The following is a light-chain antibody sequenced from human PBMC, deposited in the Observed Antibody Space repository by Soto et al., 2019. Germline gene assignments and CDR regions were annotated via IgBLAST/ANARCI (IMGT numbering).Light chain of an antibody. CDR1: ANDVGGHNY. J-gene: IGLJ1*01. CDR2: DVT. CDR3: YTYAGTYTFV. V-gene: IGLV2-11*01. Sequence: QSALTQPRSVSGSPGQSATISCTGTANDVGGHNYVSWYQQHPGEAPKLLIYDVTERPSGVPDRFSGSKSGNTASLTISGLQTEDEADYYCYTYAGTYTFVVGTGTKVTVL.